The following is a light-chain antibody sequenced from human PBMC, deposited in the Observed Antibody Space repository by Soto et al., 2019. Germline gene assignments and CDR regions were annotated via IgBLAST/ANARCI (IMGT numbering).Light chain of an antibody. CDR3: QQYNDNWT. J-gene: IGKJ1*01. CDR1: QSISSW. Sequence: DIQMTQSPSTLSASVGDRVTITCRASQSISSWLAWYQQKPGKAPKLLIYKASTLQSGVPSRFRGRGSVTEFTIAISSLEPDDSATYYCQQYNDNWTFGQGTKVEIK. V-gene: IGKV1-5*03. CDR2: KAS.